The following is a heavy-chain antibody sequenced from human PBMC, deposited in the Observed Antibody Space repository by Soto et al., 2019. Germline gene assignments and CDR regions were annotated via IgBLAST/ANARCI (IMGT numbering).Heavy chain of an antibody. CDR3: VRDQIAARRDFDY. V-gene: IGHV3-21*01. CDR2: ISSSSSYI. D-gene: IGHD6-6*01. CDR1: GFTFSSYS. J-gene: IGHJ4*01. Sequence: WGSLTLSCAASGFTFSSYSMNWVRQAPGKGLEWVSSISSSSSYIYYADSVKGRFTISRDNAKNSLYLQMNSLRAEDTAVYYCVRDQIAARRDFDYWGHGTLVTVSS.